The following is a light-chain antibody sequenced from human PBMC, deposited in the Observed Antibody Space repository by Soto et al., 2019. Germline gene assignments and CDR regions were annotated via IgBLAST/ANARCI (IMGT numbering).Light chain of an antibody. CDR1: QSISSW. Sequence: DMQIAQAPSTVSASLVDIVTITSRASQSISSWLAWYQQKPGKAPKLLIYDASSLESGVPSRFSGSGSETEFTLTISSLQPDDFATYYCQQYNSYWTFGQGTKVDIK. CDR3: QQYNSYWT. V-gene: IGKV1-5*01. J-gene: IGKJ1*01. CDR2: DAS.